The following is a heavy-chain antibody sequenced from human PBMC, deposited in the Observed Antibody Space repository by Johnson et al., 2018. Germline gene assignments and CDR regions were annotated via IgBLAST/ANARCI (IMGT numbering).Heavy chain of an antibody. CDR3: ARVHRRVAATNYYYYGM. V-gene: IGHV3-9*01. CDR2: ISWNSGNT. D-gene: IGHD2-15*01. Sequence: VQLVESGGGVVQPGRSLRLTCAASGFSFDDYAMHWVRQGPGKGLEWDSHISWNSGNTGYAQKFQGRVTMTRNTSISTAYMELSSLRSEDTAVYYCARVHRRVAATNYYYYGM. J-gene: IGHJ6*01. CDR1: GFSFDDYA.